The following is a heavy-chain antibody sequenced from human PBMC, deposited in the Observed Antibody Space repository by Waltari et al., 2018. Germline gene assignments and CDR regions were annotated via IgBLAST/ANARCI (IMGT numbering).Heavy chain of an antibody. V-gene: IGHV3-48*04. J-gene: IGHJ6*03. D-gene: IGHD6-19*01. CDR2: ISSSSSTI. Sequence: EVQMVVSGGGLAQTGGAVRLCCAASGFTVSRYSMNWVRQAPGKGLEWVSYISSSSSTIYYADSLKGRFTISRDNARNSLYLQMNSLRAEDTAVYYCARDPYGSIEVAEYYMDVWGKGTTVTISS. CDR1: GFTVSRYS. CDR3: ARDPYGSIEVAEYYMDV.